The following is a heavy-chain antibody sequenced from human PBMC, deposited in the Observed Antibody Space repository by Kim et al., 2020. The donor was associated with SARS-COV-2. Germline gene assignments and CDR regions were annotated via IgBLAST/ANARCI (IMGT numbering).Heavy chain of an antibody. V-gene: IGHV3-30-3*01. J-gene: IGHJ4*02. Sequence: GGSLRLSCAASGFTFSSYAMHWVRQAPGKGLEWVAVISYDGSNKYYADSVKGRFTISRDNSKNTLYLQMNSLRAEDTAVYYCARDAPQFVEPESFDYWGQGTLVTVSS. CDR2: ISYDGSNK. CDR3: ARDAPQFVEPESFDY. CDR1: GFTFSSYA.